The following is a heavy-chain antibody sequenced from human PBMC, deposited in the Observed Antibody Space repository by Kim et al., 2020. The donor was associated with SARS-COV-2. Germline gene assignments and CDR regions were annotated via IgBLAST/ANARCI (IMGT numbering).Heavy chain of an antibody. V-gene: IGHV1-2*02. CDR3: ARRMSVVGGYPD. D-gene: IGHD6-25*01. J-gene: IGHJ4*02. CDR2: INPKSGDT. Sequence: ASVKVSCKASGYSFTAYYIHWVRQAPGQGLEWMGWINPKSGDTNYAQKFQGRVTMTRDTSISTAYMELTSLTSDDTALYYCARRMSVVGGYPDWGQGTLV. CDR1: GYSFTAYY.